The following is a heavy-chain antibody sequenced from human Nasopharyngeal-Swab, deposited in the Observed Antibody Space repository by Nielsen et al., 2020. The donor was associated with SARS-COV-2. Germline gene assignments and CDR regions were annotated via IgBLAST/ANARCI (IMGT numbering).Heavy chain of an antibody. CDR1: NGPINSYY. CDR2: IYFSGST. J-gene: IGHJ6*02. CDR3: ARVALGSYLRGRGMDV. Sequence: SETLSLTCTVSNGPINSYYWSWIRQPPGKGLEWIAYIYFSGSTSYNPSLKSRVTMSVDTSKNQFSLNLTSVTAADTAVYYCARVALGSYLRGRGMDVWGQGTTVTVSS. V-gene: IGHV4-59*13. D-gene: IGHD3-16*02.